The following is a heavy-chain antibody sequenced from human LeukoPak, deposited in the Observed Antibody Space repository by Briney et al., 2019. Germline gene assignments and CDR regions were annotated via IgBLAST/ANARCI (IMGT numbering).Heavy chain of an antibody. V-gene: IGHV3-21*04. J-gene: IGHJ5*02. CDR3: ATDGAGFDT. CDR2: ISSSSGYI. Sequence: GGSLRLSCEASGFTFSSYTLTWVRQAPGKGLEWVSSISSSSGYIYYADSVKGRFTISRDNAKRSLHLQMNSLRDEDTAVYYCATDGAGFDTWGQGVLVTVSS. CDR1: GFTFSSYT.